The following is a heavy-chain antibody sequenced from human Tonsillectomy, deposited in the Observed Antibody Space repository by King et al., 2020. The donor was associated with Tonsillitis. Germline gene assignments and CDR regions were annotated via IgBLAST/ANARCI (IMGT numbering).Heavy chain of an antibody. V-gene: IGHV7-4-1*01. CDR1: GYTFNSSA. CDR2: INTSTGNP. D-gene: IGHD5-24*01. Sequence: VQLVESGSELKKPGASVKVSCTASGYTFNSSAINWVRQAPGQGLEWMGWINTSTGNPTYAQGFTGRFVFSLDTSVSTTYLQIFSLEAEDTAVYYCARTDRDGPTFRWLDPWGQGTLVTVSS. J-gene: IGHJ5*01. CDR3: ARTDRDGPTFRWLDP.